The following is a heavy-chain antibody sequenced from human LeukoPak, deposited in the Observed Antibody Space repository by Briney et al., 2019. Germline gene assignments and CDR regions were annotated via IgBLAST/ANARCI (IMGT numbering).Heavy chain of an antibody. Sequence: SVKVSCKTSGGTFSSYALSWVRQAPGQGLEWMGRIIPILGIANYAQKFQGRVTITADKSTSTAYMELNSLRSEDTAIYYCARALIAAAGTGYFDYWGQGTLVTVSS. V-gene: IGHV1-69*04. J-gene: IGHJ4*02. D-gene: IGHD6-13*01. CDR2: IIPILGIA. CDR3: ARALIAAAGTGYFDY. CDR1: GGTFSSYA.